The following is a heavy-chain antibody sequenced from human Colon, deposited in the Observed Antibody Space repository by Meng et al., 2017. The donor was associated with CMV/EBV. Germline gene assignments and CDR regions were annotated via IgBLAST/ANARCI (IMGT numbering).Heavy chain of an antibody. CDR2: INHSGST. Sequence: LPCAVYGGSFSGYYWSWIRQPPGKGLEWIGEINHSGSTNYNPSLKSRVTISVDTSKNQFSLKLSSVTAADTAVYYCVRGGGYNWFDPWGQGTLVTVSS. CDR3: VRGGGYNWFDP. V-gene: IGHV4-34*01. CDR1: GGSFSGYY. D-gene: IGHD3-10*01. J-gene: IGHJ5*02.